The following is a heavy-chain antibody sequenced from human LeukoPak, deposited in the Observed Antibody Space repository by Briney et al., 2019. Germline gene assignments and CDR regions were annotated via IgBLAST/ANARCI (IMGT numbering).Heavy chain of an antibody. CDR1: GGSISSSTYY. D-gene: IGHD2-2*01. CDR2: IYYSGST. J-gene: IGHJ4*02. CDR3: ARAPRAYCSTTDSCFQDY. Sequence: SETLSLTCTASGGSISSSTYYWDWIRQPPGKGLEWIGSIYYSGSTYYNPSLKSRVTISVDTSKNQFSLSLNSVTAADTAVYYCARAPRAYCSTTDSCFQDYWGQGILVTVSS. V-gene: IGHV4-39*01.